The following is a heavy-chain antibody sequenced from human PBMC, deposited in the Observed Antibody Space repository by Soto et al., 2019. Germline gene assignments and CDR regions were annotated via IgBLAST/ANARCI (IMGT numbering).Heavy chain of an antibody. V-gene: IGHV1-69*12. D-gene: IGHD2-15*01. CDR1: GGTFRSYA. Sequence: QVQLVQSGAEVKKPGSSVTVSCKASGGTFRSYAISWVRQAPGQGLEWMGGIIPMFETTNYAQKFQGRVTITADEATRTAYMELRSLRSEDTAVYYYTRSVVVLGATYYYHGMDVWGQGTTVTVSS. J-gene: IGHJ6*02. CDR2: IIPMFETT. CDR3: TRSVVVLGATYYYHGMDV.